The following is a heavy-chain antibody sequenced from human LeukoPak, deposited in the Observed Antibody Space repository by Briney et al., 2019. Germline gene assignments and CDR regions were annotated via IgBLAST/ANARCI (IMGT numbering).Heavy chain of an antibody. J-gene: IGHJ5*01. CDR1: GYTFTDYY. CDR3: AREKLRYFEKTGFDS. Sequence: ASVKVSCKASGYTFTDYYIQWVRQAPGQGLEWMGWFNPNSGGSDYAQKFQGRVTMTGDTSISSGYMELSRLISDDTAVYYCAREKLRYFEKTGFDSWGQGTLVTDSS. CDR2: FNPNSGGS. D-gene: IGHD3-9*01. V-gene: IGHV1-2*02.